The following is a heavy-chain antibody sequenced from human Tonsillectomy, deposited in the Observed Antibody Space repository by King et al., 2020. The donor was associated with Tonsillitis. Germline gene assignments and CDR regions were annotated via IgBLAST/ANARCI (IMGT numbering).Heavy chain of an antibody. Sequence: VQLVESGGGLVQPGGSLRLSCAASGFTFSNYAMSWVRQAPGKGLEWVSLISGSGGSTYYADSVKGRFIISRDNSKNTLYLQMNSLRVEDTAVYYCAKALGDLDGVFDYWGQGTLVTVSS. CDR1: GFTFSNYA. CDR2: ISGSGGST. CDR3: AKALGDLDGVFDY. V-gene: IGHV3-23*04. D-gene: IGHD3-10*01. J-gene: IGHJ4*02.